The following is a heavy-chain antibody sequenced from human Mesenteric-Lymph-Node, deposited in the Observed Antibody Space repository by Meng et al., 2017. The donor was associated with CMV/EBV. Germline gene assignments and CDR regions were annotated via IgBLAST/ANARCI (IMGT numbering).Heavy chain of an antibody. Sequence: FSFSGYDMSWVRQAPGKGLEYVSPITYNGGRTYYADSVKGRFTISRDNSKNTLFLQMGSLRADDMAVYYCTRARGQTDSSPASRYFDYWSQGTLVTVSS. CDR3: TRARGQTDSSPASRYFDY. D-gene: IGHD6-6*01. V-gene: IGHV3-64*02. CDR1: FSFSGYD. J-gene: IGHJ4*02. CDR2: ITYNGGRT.